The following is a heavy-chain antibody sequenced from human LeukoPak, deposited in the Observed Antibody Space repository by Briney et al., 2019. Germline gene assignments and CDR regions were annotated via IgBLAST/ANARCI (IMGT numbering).Heavy chain of an antibody. CDR2: IYYSGTT. V-gene: IGHV4-59*01. CDR1: GGSISYYY. CDR3: AREDPQTTVPEGMDV. D-gene: IGHD4-17*01. Sequence: ASETLSLTCTVSGGSISYYYWSWIRQSPGKGLEWIGYIYYSGTTNYNPSVKSRVTISVDTSKNLFSLQLRSVTAADTAVYYCAREDPQTTVPEGMDVWGQGTTVTVSS. J-gene: IGHJ6*02.